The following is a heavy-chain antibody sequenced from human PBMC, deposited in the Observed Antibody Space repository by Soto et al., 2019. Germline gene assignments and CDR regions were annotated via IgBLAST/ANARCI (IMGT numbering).Heavy chain of an antibody. D-gene: IGHD5-18*01. Sequence: SETLSLTCTVSGGSVSSGDYCWSWIRKPPGKGLEWIGYIYYSGNTNYNPSLKSRVIISVDTSKNLFSLKLTSVTAADTAVYYCARIPVDTSMIYWLDPWGQGTLVTVSS. CDR2: IYYSGNT. J-gene: IGHJ5*02. CDR3: ARIPVDTSMIYWLDP. CDR1: GGSVSSGDYC. V-gene: IGHV4-61*08.